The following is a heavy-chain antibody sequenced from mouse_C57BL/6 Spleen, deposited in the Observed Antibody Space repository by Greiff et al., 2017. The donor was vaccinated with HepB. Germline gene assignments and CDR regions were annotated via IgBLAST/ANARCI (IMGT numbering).Heavy chain of an antibody. CDR1: GYTFTDYN. CDR2: INPNNGGT. V-gene: IGHV1-22*01. Sequence: EVQLQQSGPELVKPGASVKMSCKASGYTFTDYNMHWVKQSHGKSLEWIGYINPNNGGTSYNQKFKGKATLTVNKSSSTAYMELRSLTSEDSAVYYCARLRITTVVARNYFDYWGQGTTLTVSS. J-gene: IGHJ2*01. CDR3: ARLRITTVVARNYFDY. D-gene: IGHD1-1*01.